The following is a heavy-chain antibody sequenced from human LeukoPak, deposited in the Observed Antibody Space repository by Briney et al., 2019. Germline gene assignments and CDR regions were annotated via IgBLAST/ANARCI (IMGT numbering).Heavy chain of an antibody. CDR3: ARQFLGVRGYFDY. J-gene: IGHJ4*02. CDR2: IYYSGST. V-gene: IGHV4-39*01. D-gene: IGHD2/OR15-2a*01. CDR1: GGSISSSSYY. Sequence: PSETLSLTCTVSGGSISSSSYYWCWIRQPPGKGLEWIGSIYYSGSTYYNPSLKSRVTISVDTSKNQFSLKLSSVTAADTAVYYCARQFLGVRGYFDYWGQGTLVTGSS.